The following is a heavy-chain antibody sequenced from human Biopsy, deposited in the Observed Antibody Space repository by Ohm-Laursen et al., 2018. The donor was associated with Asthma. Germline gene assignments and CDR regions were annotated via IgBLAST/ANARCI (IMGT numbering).Heavy chain of an antibody. CDR3: ARAGESDLVGGLDV. V-gene: IGHV3-30*03. CDR1: GFVFRSHA. J-gene: IGHJ6*02. CDR2: IAWDGINS. Sequence: SLRLSCTASGFVFRSHAMHWVRQAPGKGLEWVAFIAWDGINSYYADSVKGRFTISRDNSRDTLYLQKNSLRADDTAVYYCARAGESDLVGGLDVWGQGTTVIVSS. D-gene: IGHD2-21*01.